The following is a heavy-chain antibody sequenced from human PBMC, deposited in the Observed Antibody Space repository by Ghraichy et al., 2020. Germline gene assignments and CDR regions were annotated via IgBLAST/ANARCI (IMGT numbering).Heavy chain of an antibody. J-gene: IGHJ6*03. V-gene: IGHV1-18*01. CDR3: ARSPRDYGDYSSLDYFHSYMDV. D-gene: IGHD4-17*01. CDR2: ISVYNGNT. Sequence: ASVKVSCKASGYTFTDYGIIWVRQAPGQWFEWMGWISVYNGNTNYAQKLQGRVTMTTDTSTNTAYMELRGLTSDDTAVYYCARSPRDYGDYSSLDYFHSYMDVWGKGTTVTVSS. CDR1: GYTFTDYG.